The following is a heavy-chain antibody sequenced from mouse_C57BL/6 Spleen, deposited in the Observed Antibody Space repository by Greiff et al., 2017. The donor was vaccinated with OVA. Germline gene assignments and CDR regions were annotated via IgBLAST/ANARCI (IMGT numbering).Heavy chain of an antibody. CDR3: ARDYDYDDAMDY. J-gene: IGHJ4*01. CDR2: ISDGGSYT. D-gene: IGHD2-4*01. V-gene: IGHV5-4*01. Sequence: EVHLVESGGGLVKPGGSLKLSCAASGFTFSSYAMSWVRQTPEKRLEWVATISDGGSYTYYPDNVKGRFTISRDNAKNNLYLQMSHLKSEDTAMYYCARDYDYDDAMDYWGQGTSVTVYS. CDR1: GFTFSSYA.